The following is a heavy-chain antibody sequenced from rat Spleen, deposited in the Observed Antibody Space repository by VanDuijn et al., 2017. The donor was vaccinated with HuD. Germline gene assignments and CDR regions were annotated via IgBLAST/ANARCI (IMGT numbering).Heavy chain of an antibody. CDR2: IWGNGNT. Sequence: QVQLKESGPVLVQASETLSLTCTVSGFSLTNYGVIWVRQSPGKGLEWMGIIWGNGNTDYNSALKSRLSISRDTSKSQVLLKMNSLQPEDTGTYYCARHLREASGVMDAWGQGASVTVSS. D-gene: IGHD4-3*01. CDR3: ARHLREASGVMDA. CDR1: GFSLTNYG. J-gene: IGHJ4*01. V-gene: IGHV2S75*01.